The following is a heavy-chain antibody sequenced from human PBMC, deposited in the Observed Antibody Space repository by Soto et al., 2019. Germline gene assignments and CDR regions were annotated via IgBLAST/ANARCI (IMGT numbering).Heavy chain of an antibody. D-gene: IGHD3-10*01. J-gene: IGHJ6*02. CDR2: IIPLFGTT. Sequence: QVQVVQSGVEVRRPGSSVKVSCKASGDTFKNCVISWVRQAPGQGLEWMGGIIPLFGTTDFAQRFQGRLTITTDESTTTAYMELSRLRSEDTVTYYCAAALRFGKLSVVWGQGTTVIVSS. V-gene: IGHV1-69*01. CDR1: GDTFKNCV. CDR3: AAALRFGKLSVV.